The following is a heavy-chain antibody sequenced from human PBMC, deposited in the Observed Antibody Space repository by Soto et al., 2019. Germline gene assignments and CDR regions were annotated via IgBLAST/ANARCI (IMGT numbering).Heavy chain of an antibody. CDR3: TTNLELFVAGRRYFQY. V-gene: IGHV3-15*07. Sequence: PGGSLRLSCAASGFTFRSYGMHWVRQAPGRGPEWLGRLRSKADGGTTEYAAPVEGRFTISKDDSKRTSYLQMNNLKTEDTAVYYCTTNLELFVAGRRYFQYWGQGT. J-gene: IGHJ1*01. CDR1: GFTFRSYG. CDR2: LRSKADGGTT. D-gene: IGHD6-19*01.